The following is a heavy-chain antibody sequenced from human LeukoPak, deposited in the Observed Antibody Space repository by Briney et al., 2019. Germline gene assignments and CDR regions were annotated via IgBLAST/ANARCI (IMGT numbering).Heavy chain of an antibody. V-gene: IGHV3-23*01. D-gene: IGHD3-22*01. Sequence: GGSLRLSCAASGFTFSSYAMSWVRQAPGKGLEWVSAISGSGGSTYYTDSVKGRFTISRDNSKNTLYLQMNSLRAEDTAVYYCAKDSTPTYYDSSGYYDPWGQGTLVTVSS. CDR2: ISGSGGST. J-gene: IGHJ5*02. CDR3: AKDSTPTYYDSSGYYDP. CDR1: GFTFSSYA.